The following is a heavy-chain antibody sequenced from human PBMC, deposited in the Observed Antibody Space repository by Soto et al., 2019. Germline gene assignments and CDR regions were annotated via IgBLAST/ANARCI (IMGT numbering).Heavy chain of an antibody. Sequence: QVQLVESGGGVVQPGRSLRLSCEASGFTYNNYGMHWVRQAPGKGLEWVAVISYDGRNKYYADSVKGRFTISRDNSKNTLYLQMNRLRAEYTAVYYCAKDGWQLGLYNGMDVWGQGTTVTVSS. D-gene: IGHD2-15*01. CDR1: GFTYNNYG. J-gene: IGHJ6*02. CDR3: AKDGWQLGLYNGMDV. V-gene: IGHV3-30*18. CDR2: ISYDGRNK.